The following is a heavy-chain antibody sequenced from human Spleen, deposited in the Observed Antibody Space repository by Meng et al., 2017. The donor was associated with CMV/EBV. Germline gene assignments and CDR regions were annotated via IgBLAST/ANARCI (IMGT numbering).Heavy chain of an antibody. J-gene: IGHJ4*02. CDR3: ARGYSGSYSFSLAF. V-gene: IGHV1-69*02. CDR1: GGTCSSCT. D-gene: IGHD1-26*01. CDR2: IIPILTIG. Sequence: KASGGTCSSCTISWVRQAPGQGLEWMGRIIPILTIGNYAQKFQGRVTITADKSTSTAYMELSSLRSEDTAVYYCARGYSGSYSFSLAFWGQGTLVTVSS.